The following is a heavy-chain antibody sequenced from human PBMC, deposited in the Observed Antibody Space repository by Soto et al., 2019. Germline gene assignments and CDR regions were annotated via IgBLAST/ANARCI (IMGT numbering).Heavy chain of an antibody. CDR3: ARDLAGGKSYYYGMDV. CDR2: INPNSGGT. V-gene: IGHV1-2*04. J-gene: IGHJ6*02. Sequence: ASGRVSCKGSGYTFTGYYMHWVRQAPGQGLEWMGWINPNSGGTNYAQKFQGWVTMTRDTSISTAYMELSRLRSDDTAVYYCARDLAGGKSYYYGMDVWGQGTTVTVSS. D-gene: IGHD3-16*01. CDR1: GYTFTGYY.